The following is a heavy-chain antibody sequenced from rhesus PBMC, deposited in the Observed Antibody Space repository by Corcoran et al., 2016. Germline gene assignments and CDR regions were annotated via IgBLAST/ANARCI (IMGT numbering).Heavy chain of an antibody. J-gene: IGHJ3*01. D-gene: IGHD5-42*01. CDR3: AKRGYSGYSLLNDAFDF. CDR2: ISNGGGST. CDR1: GFTFSSYG. Sequence: EVQLVESGGGLVQPGGSLRLSCAASGFTFSSYGMSWVRHAPGKGLEWVSYISNGGGSTDYADSVKGRCTISRDNSKNTLSLQMNSLRAEDTAVYYCAKRGYSGYSLLNDAFDFWGQGLRVTVSS. V-gene: IGHV3S5*01.